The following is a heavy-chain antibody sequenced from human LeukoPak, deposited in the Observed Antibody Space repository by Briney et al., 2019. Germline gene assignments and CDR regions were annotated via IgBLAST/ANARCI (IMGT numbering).Heavy chain of an antibody. J-gene: IGHJ1*01. D-gene: IGHD3-3*01. V-gene: IGHV4-34*01. CDR2: INHSGST. Sequence: SETLSLTCAVYGGSFSGYYWSWIRQPPGKGLEWIGEINHSGSTNYNPSLKSRVTISVDTSKNQFSLKLSSVTAADTAVYYCARGSLYCDFWSGYIRSEYFQHWGQGTLVTVSS. CDR1: GGSFSGYY. CDR3: ARGSLYCDFWSGYIRSEYFQH.